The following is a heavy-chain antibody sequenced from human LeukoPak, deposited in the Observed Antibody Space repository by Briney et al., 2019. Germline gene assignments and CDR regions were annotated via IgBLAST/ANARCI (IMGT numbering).Heavy chain of an antibody. CDR1: GLLYCNHA. CDR2: TSGDESNK. V-gene: IGHV3-30*04. CDR3: ARDPGNSGWNVQNSDH. Sequence: PGGPLRLFCAASGLLYCNHALHWLRQAPGKGLEGVAATSGDESNKQYVGSVKGRFTSSRDNSRNTVYLQMNSLTVEDTAVYYCARDPGNSGWNVQNSDHWGPGTLVTVSS. J-gene: IGHJ4*03. D-gene: IGHD1-1*01.